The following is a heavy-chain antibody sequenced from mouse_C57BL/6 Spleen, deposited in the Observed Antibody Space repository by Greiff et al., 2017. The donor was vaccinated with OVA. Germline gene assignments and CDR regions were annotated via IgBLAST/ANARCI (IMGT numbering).Heavy chain of an antibody. D-gene: IGHD2-4*01. CDR2: IRSKSNNYTR. CDR3: VRHEDYDYDVEFAY. Sequence: EVMLVESGGGLVQPKGSLKLSCAASGFSFNTYAMNWVRQAPGKGLEWVARIRSKSNNYTRYHADSVKDRFTISRDDSESMLYLQMNNLKTEDTAMYYCVRHEDYDYDVEFAYWGQGTLVTVSA. CDR1: GFSFNTYA. J-gene: IGHJ3*01. V-gene: IGHV10-1*01.